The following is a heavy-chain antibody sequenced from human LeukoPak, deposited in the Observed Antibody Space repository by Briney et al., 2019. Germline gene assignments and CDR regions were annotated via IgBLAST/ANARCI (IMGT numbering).Heavy chain of an antibody. J-gene: IGHJ4*02. Sequence: GGSLRLSCAASGFTFSSYAMSWVRQAPGKGLEWVSAISGGGGSAYYADSVKGRFTISRDNSKNMLYLQMNGLRAEDTAVYYCAKDRYSSSSYFSDYWGQGTLVTVSS. D-gene: IGHD6-13*01. CDR2: ISGGGGSA. V-gene: IGHV3-23*01. CDR1: GFTFSSYA. CDR3: AKDRYSSSSYFSDY.